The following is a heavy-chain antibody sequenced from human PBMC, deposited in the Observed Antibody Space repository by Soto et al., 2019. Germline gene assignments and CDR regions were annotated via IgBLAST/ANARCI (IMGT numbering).Heavy chain of an antibody. CDR2: ISSSSSTI. D-gene: IGHD4-17*01. V-gene: IGHV3-48*02. Sequence: EVQLVESGGGLVQPGGSLRLSCAASGFTFSSYSMNWVRQAPGKGLEWVSYISSSSSTIYYADSVKGRFTISRDNAKNSLYLQMNSVRDEDTTVYYCASGKDYAEGGYWGQGTLVTVSS. CDR3: ASGKDYAEGGY. CDR1: GFTFSSYS. J-gene: IGHJ4*02.